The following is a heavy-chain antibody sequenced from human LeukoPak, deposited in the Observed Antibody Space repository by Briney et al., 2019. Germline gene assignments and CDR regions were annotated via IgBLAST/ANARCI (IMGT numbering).Heavy chain of an antibody. Sequence: GGSLRLSCAASGFTFSDAWMTWVRQAPGKGLESVGRIKSKVNGGTTDYAAPVKGRFTISRDDSKNTLYFQMNSLKTEDTAVYYCTALGYPQYFHHWGQGTLVTVSS. J-gene: IGHJ4*02. D-gene: IGHD2-15*01. CDR2: IKSKVNGGTT. V-gene: IGHV3-15*01. CDR1: GFTFSDAW. CDR3: TALGYPQYFHH.